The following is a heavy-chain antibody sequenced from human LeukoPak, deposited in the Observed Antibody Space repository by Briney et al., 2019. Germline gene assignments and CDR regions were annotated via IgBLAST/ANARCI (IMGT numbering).Heavy chain of an antibody. J-gene: IGHJ4*02. V-gene: IGHV4-34*01. CDR2: INHSGST. Sequence: SETLSLTCAVYGGSFSGYYWSWIRQPPGKGLEWIGEINHSGSTNYNPSLKSRVTISVDTSKNQFSLKLSSVTAADTAVYYCARIAARSGYWGQGTLVTVSS. CDR1: GGSFSGYY. D-gene: IGHD6-6*01. CDR3: ARIAARSGY.